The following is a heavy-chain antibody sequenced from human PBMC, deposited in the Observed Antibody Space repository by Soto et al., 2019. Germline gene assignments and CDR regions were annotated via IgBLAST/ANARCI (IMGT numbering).Heavy chain of an antibody. V-gene: IGHV4-31*03. CDR2: IYYSGST. CDR3: ARGSSTSHYTFGP. Sequence: PSETLSLTCTVSGGSISSGGYYWSWIRQHPGKGLEWIGYIYYSGSTYYNPSLKSRVTISVDTSKNQFSLKLSSVTAADTAVYYCARGSSTSHYTFGPWGQGTLVTVSS. CDR1: GGSISSGGYY. J-gene: IGHJ5*02. D-gene: IGHD2-2*02.